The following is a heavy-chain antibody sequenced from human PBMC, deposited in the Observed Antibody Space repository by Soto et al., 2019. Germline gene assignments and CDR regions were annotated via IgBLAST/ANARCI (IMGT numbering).Heavy chain of an antibody. CDR1: GGAIRHYY. CDR2: IYDNGNT. V-gene: IGHV4-59*01. Sequence: SETLSLTCTVSGGAIRHYYWSWIRQSPGKGLEWIGYIYDNGNTNDNPTLNYNPSLKSRVTISLDTSKKQLSLHLSSVTAADTAVYYCVTGRYYYGSEYWGQGTLVTVSS. CDR3: VTGRYYYGSEY. J-gene: IGHJ4*02. D-gene: IGHD3-10*01.